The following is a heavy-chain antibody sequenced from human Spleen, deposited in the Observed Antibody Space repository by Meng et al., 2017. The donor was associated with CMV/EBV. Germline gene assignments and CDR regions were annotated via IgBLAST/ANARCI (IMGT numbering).Heavy chain of an antibody. D-gene: IGHD5-12*01. V-gene: IGHV4-30-4*01. J-gene: IGHJ4*02. CDR3: ARDSPGGYGYFDS. CDR1: DGFTTSDDYY. CDR2: IHYSGTT. Sequence: GQLQGSGPGLVKPSQTLSLTCTVSDGFTTSDDYYWSWIRQPPGKGLEWIGYIHYSGTTYYNPSLKNRIAISLDTSKNQFSLNLNSVTAADAAVYYCARDSPGGYGYFDSWGQGTLVTVSS.